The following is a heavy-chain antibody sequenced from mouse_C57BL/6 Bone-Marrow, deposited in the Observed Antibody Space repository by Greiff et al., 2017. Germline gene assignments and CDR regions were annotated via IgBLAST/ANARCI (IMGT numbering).Heavy chain of an antibody. CDR3: ARLRVTAQATDFAY. CDR2: ISGGGGNT. V-gene: IGHV5-9*01. CDR1: GFTFSSYT. D-gene: IGHD3-2*02. J-gene: IGHJ3*01. Sequence: EVMLVESGGGLVKPGGSLKLSCAASGFTFSSYTMSWVRQTPEKRLEWVATISGGGGNTYYPDSVQGRFTISRDNAKNTLYLQMSSLRSEDTALYYCARLRVTAQATDFAYWGQGTLVTVSA.